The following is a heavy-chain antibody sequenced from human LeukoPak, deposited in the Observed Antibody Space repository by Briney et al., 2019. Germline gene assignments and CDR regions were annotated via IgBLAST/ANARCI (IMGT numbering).Heavy chain of an antibody. Sequence: GGSLRLSCAASGFNFDDYGMTWVRQIPGKGLEWVAGVNSNGRSAGYAASVRGRFTISRDNAKNSLYLEMGSLRLEDTAFYYCTRGYSIRHFPFDSWGQGTLVTVSS. CDR1: GFNFDDYG. J-gene: IGHJ4*02. CDR2: VNSNGRSA. V-gene: IGHV3-20*04. D-gene: IGHD6-13*01. CDR3: TRGYSIRHFPFDS.